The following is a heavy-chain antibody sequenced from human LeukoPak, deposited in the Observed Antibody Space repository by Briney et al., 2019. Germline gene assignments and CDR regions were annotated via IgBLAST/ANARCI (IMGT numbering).Heavy chain of an antibody. Sequence: GGSLRLSCSASGFTFSSFAMFWVRQAPGKGLEYVSGISSDGGRTNYADSVKARFTISRDNTKVTLYLQMTSLRPEDTAIYYCVKDPSGNYFYFDYWGQGTLVTVSS. CDR3: VKDPSGNYFYFDY. D-gene: IGHD1-26*01. CDR1: GFTFSSFA. J-gene: IGHJ4*02. CDR2: ISSDGGRT. V-gene: IGHV3-64D*09.